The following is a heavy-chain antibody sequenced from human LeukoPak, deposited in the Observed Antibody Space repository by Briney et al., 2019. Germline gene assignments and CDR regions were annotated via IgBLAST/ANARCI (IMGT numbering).Heavy chain of an antibody. D-gene: IGHD2-2*01. J-gene: IGHJ4*02. CDR1: GFTFSNYA. CDR3: AKPGDPYIIKVPAAHFDS. V-gene: IGHV3-30-3*02. Sequence: GGSLRLSCAASGFTFSNYAMHWVRQAPGKGLEWVADISQDGSNKYYADSVKGRFTISRDNSKNTVFLQMNSLGAEDTAVYFCAKPGDPYIIKVPAAHFDSWGPGTLVIVSS. CDR2: ISQDGSNK.